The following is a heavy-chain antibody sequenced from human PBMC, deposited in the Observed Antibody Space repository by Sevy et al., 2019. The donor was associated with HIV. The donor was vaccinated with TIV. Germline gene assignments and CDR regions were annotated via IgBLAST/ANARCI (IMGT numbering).Heavy chain of an antibody. V-gene: IGHV3-21*01. CDR3: ARGLELGYFDY. CDR1: ELTFSTYS. CDR2: ISSTSTYI. Sequence: GGSLRLSCAAPELTFSTYSFNWVRQAPGKGLEWVSSISSTSTYIYYADSVKGRFTISRDNAKNSLYLQMTSLRAEDTAVYYCARGLELGYFDYWGLGTLVTVSS. D-gene: IGHD1-7*01. J-gene: IGHJ4*02.